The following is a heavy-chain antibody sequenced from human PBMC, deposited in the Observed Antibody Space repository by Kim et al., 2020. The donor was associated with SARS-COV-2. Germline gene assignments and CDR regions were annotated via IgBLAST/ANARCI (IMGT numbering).Heavy chain of an antibody. CDR3: ARGRITIFGVVTEFDY. V-gene: IGHV4-31*02. Sequence: RKSRFTIQVDTSKNQFSLKLSSVTAADTAVYYCARGRITIFGVVTEFDYWGQGTLVTVSS. D-gene: IGHD3-3*01. J-gene: IGHJ4*02.